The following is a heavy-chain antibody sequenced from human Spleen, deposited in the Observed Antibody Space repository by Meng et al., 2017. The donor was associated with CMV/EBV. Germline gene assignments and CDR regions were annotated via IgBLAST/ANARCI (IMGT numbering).Heavy chain of an antibody. J-gene: IGHJ5*01. Sequence: QVQLVQSGAEVKKPGASVKVACKSSGYTFTSYGISWVRQAPGQGLEWMGWISAYNGNTNYAQKLQGRVSMTRDTSITTAYMELRSLRSDDTAVYYCADIAVADNDSWGQGTLVTVSS. CDR2: ISAYNGNT. CDR1: GYTFTSYG. V-gene: IGHV1-18*01. CDR3: ADIAVADNDS. D-gene: IGHD6-19*01.